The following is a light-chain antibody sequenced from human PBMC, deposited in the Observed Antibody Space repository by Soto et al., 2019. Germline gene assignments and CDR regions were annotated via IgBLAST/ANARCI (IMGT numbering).Light chain of an antibody. Sequence: EIVMTQSPATLSVSPGERATLSCRASQSVSSNLAWYHQKPGQAPRLLIYGASTRTTGIPARLSGRGSGTEFTLTISSPQSEDFALYYCQQYNNWPRTFGQGTTVESK. CDR1: QSVSSN. J-gene: IGKJ1*01. CDR2: GAS. CDR3: QQYNNWPRT. V-gene: IGKV3-15*01.